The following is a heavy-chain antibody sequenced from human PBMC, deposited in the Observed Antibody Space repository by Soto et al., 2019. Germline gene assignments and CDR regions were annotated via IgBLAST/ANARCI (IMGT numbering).Heavy chain of an antibody. CDR3: ARVEGNILTGYPYYNWFDP. J-gene: IGHJ5*02. CDR1: GYTFTGYY. Sequence: ASVKVSCKASGYTFTGYYMHWVRQAPGQGLEWMGWINPNSGGTNYAQKFQGRVTMTRDTSISTAYMELSSVTAADTAVYYCARVEGNILTGYPYYNWFDPWGQGTLVTVSS. V-gene: IGHV1-2*02. D-gene: IGHD3-9*01. CDR2: INPNSGGT.